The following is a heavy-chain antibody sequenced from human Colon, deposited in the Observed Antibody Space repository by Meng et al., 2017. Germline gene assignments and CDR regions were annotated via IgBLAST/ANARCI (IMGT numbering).Heavy chain of an antibody. Sequence: QLQLTESGPGLVKPPETLSLTCTVSGGSISSSGSYWGWIRQPPGRGLEWIGEINHSGSTNYNPSLKSRVTISVDTSKNQFSLKLSSVTAADTAVYYCARRVRGVISWFDPWGQGTLVTVSS. CDR2: INHSGST. CDR3: ARRVRGVISWFDP. V-gene: IGHV4-39*07. CDR1: GGSISSSGSY. J-gene: IGHJ5*02. D-gene: IGHD3-10*01.